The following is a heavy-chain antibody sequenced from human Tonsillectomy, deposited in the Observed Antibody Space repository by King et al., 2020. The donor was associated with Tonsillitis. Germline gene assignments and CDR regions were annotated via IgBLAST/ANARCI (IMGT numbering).Heavy chain of an antibody. J-gene: IGHJ4*02. D-gene: IGHD1-26*01. CDR1: GFTFSSYA. CDR3: AKEDTSSSPFAY. CDR2: IQRDGSEK. Sequence: QLVQSGGGVVQPGGSLRLSCAASGFTFSSYAMHWVRQAPGKGLEWVTFIQRDGSEKFYADSVKGRFTISRDNSKNTVYLQMNSLRADDTAVYYCAKEDTSSSPFAYWGQGTLVTVSS. V-gene: IGHV3-30*02.